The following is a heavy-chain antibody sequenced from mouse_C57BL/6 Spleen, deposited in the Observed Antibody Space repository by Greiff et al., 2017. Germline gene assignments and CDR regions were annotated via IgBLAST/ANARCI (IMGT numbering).Heavy chain of an antibody. J-gene: IGHJ2*01. V-gene: IGHV1-4*01. CDR3: ARGDYDALDY. Sequence: QVQLQQSGAELARPGASVKMSCKASGYTFTSYTMHWVKQRPGQGLEWIGYINPSSGYTKYNQKFKDKATLTADKSSSTAYMQLSSLTSEDSAVXYCARGDYDALDYWGQGTTLTVSS. CDR2: INPSSGYT. D-gene: IGHD2-4*01. CDR1: GYTFTSYT.